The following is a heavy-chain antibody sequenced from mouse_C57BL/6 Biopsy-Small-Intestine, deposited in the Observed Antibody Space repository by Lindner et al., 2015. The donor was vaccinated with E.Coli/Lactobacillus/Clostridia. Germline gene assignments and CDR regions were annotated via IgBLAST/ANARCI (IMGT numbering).Heavy chain of an antibody. CDR3: ARAGYYGGYYFDY. D-gene: IGHD1-1*01. J-gene: IGHJ4*01. V-gene: IGHV1-20*01. Sequence: VQLQESGPELVKPGDSVKISRKASGYSFTGYFMNWVMQSHGKSLEWIGRINPYNGDTFYNQKFKGKATLTVDKSSSTAHMELRSLTSEDSAVYYCARAGYYGGYYFDYWGQGTSVTVSS. CDR2: INPYNGDT. CDR1: GYSFTGYF.